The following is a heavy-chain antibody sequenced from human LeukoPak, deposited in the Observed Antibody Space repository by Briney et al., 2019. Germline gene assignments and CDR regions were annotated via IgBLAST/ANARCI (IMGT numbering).Heavy chain of an antibody. CDR2: INPKSGGT. CDR1: GYNFTDYY. J-gene: IGHJ4*02. D-gene: IGHD1-26*01. CDR3: ARDSGLGPTWHPFDH. Sequence: ASVKVSCKASGYNFTDYYIHWVRQAPGQGLEWMGWINPKSGGTNYAQKFRGRVTMTRDTSISTAYMELSGLRSDDTAVYYCARDSGLGPTWHPFDHWGQGTPVTVAS. V-gene: IGHV1-2*02.